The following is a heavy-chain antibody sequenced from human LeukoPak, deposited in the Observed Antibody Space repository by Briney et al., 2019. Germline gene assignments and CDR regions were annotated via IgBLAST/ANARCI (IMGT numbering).Heavy chain of an antibody. Sequence: GGSLRLSCAASGFTFSSYSMNWVRQAPGKGLEWVSSISSSSSYIYYADSVKGRFTISRDNAKNSLYLQMNSLRAEDTAVYYCASGVGEFFPLDYWGQGTLVTVSS. CDR3: ASGVGEFFPLDY. CDR1: GFTFSSYS. V-gene: IGHV3-21*01. D-gene: IGHD3-10*01. J-gene: IGHJ4*02. CDR2: ISSSSSYI.